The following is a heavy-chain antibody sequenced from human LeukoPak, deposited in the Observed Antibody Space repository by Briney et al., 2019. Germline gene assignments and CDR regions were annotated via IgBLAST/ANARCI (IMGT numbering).Heavy chain of an antibody. CDR2: ISWNSGSI. V-gene: IGHV3-9*01. Sequence: GRSLRLSCAASGFTFDDYAMHWVRQAPGKGLEWVSGISWNSGSIGYADSVKGRFTISRDNAKNSLYLQMNSLRAEDTAVYYCAKDAGIAAAGAFDYWGQGTLVTVSS. CDR3: AKDAGIAAAGAFDY. D-gene: IGHD6-13*01. J-gene: IGHJ4*02. CDR1: GFTFDDYA.